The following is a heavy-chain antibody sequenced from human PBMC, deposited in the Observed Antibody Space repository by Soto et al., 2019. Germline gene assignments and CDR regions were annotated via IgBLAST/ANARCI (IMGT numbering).Heavy chain of an antibody. CDR2: ISSSSSYM. V-gene: IGHV3-21*01. CDR3: ARDQYGSGNYYFDY. CDR1: GFTYSTYT. D-gene: IGHD3-10*01. Sequence: GGFLRLSCAASGFTYSTYTMHWVRQAPGKGLEWVSFISSSSSYMNYADSVKGRFTISRDNAKNSLYLHMNSLRAEDTAVYYCARDQYGSGNYYFDYWGQGTLVTVSS. J-gene: IGHJ4*02.